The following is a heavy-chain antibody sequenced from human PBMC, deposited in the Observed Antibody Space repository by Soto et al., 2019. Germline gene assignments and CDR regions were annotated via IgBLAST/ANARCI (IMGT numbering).Heavy chain of an antibody. D-gene: IGHD1-26*01. V-gene: IGHV3-23*01. CDR3: ARGRKCCGPTTCWEYVEY. CDR2: ISDNGGST. J-gene: IGHJ4*02. CDR1: GFIFSTYA. Sequence: EVQLLDSGGGLVQPGGSLRLSCTTSGFIFSTYAMNWVRQAPGKGLERVSVISDNGGSTYYAASGNGRFTITRDYSKSTIYMHMNSVRPEETAVYYCARGRKCCGPTTCWEYVEYWGQGTRVTVSS.